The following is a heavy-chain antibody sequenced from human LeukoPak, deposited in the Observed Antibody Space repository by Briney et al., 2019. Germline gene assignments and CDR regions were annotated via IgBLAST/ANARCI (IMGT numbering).Heavy chain of an antibody. J-gene: IGHJ4*02. CDR3: ARSVNRSLVPFDY. Sequence: HPGGSLRLSCAASGFTFSSYGMHWVRQAPGKGLEWVAVIWYDGSNKYYADSVKGRFTISRDNSKNTLYLQMNSLRAEDTAVYYCARSVNRSLVPFDYWGQGTLVTVSS. CDR1: GFTFSSYG. V-gene: IGHV3-33*01. D-gene: IGHD6-6*01. CDR2: IWYDGSNK.